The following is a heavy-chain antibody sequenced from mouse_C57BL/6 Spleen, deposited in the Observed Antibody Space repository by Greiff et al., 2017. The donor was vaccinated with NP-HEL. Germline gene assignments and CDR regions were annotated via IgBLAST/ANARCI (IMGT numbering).Heavy chain of an antibody. J-gene: IGHJ3*01. Sequence: EVKLQESGPELVKPGASVKISCKASGYSFTGYYMNWVKQSPEKSLEWIGEINPSTGGTTYNQKFKAKATLTVDKSSSTAYMQLKSLTSEDSAVYYCARPYDYDKVFAYWGQGTLVTVSA. CDR2: INPSTGGT. CDR3: ARPYDYDKVFAY. D-gene: IGHD2-4*01. CDR1: GYSFTGYY. V-gene: IGHV1-42*01.